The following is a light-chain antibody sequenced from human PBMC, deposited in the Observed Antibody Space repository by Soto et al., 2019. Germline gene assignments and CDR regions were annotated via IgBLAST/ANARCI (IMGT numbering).Light chain of an antibody. CDR2: LAS. J-gene: IGKJ1*01. V-gene: IGKV2-28*01. CDR1: QSLLHSDGYNY. Sequence: DIVMTQSPLSLPVTPGEPASISCRSSQSLLHSDGYNYLDWFLQKPGQSPQLLISLASNRASGVPDRFSGSGSGTDFTLQISRVEAEDVGVYYCMQTLQTWTFGQGTKVEIK. CDR3: MQTLQTWT.